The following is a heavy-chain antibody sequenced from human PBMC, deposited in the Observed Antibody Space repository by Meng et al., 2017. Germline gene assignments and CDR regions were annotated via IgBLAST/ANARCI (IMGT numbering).Heavy chain of an antibody. Sequence: EVELVGSGGGLVQPGGSLGLSCAASGFILSAHWMHWVRQAPGKGPVWVARIDSDGITTAYADSVRGRFTISRDSAKNTLYLQMDSLRAEDTAVYYCTRLMAPTSWGAFDIWGQGTMVTVSS. CDR3: TRLMAPTSWGAFDI. V-gene: IGHV3-74*01. J-gene: IGHJ3*02. CDR2: IDSDGITT. D-gene: IGHD5-24*01. CDR1: GFILSAHW.